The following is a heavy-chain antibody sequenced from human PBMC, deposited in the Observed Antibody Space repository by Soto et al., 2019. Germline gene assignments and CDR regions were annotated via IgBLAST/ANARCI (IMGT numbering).Heavy chain of an antibody. J-gene: IGHJ5*02. CDR3: ATVGYCSGGSCYNWFDP. Sequence: TLSLTCTVSGGSISGGGYYWSWIRQHPGKGLEWIGYIYYSGSTYYNPSLKSRVTISVDTSKNQFSLKLSSVTAADTAVYYCATVGYCSGGSCYNWFDPWGQGTLLTVSS. V-gene: IGHV4-31*03. CDR1: GGSISGGGYY. CDR2: IYYSGST. D-gene: IGHD2-15*01.